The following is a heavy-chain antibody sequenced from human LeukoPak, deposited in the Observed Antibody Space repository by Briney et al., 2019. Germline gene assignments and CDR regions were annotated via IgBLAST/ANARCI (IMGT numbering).Heavy chain of an antibody. J-gene: IGHJ4*02. CDR2: ISYDGSNK. V-gene: IGHV3-30*03. CDR1: GFTFSSYG. D-gene: IGHD4-17*01. Sequence: GGSLRLSCAASGFTFSSYGMHWVRQAPGKGLEWVAVISYDGSNKYYADSVKGRFTISRDNSKNTLYLQMNSLRAEDTAVYYCALGDYGDYPFRYWGQGTLVTVSS. CDR3: ALGDYGDYPFRY.